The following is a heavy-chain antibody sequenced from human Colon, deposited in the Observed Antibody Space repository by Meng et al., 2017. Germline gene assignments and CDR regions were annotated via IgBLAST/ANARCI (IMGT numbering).Heavy chain of an antibody. V-gene: IGHV4-61*01. CDR3: SGGPLHY. CDR1: GVAGSRGSYY. CDR2: IHFTRSP. J-gene: IGHJ4*02. Sequence: LCPPAMAPGVAGSRGSYYLSLLRQPPGKGLECIGYIHFTRSPNYTPDLTSRVSISVDTSKNQFSLKLSSATAADTAVYYCSGGPLHYWGQGTLVTVSS.